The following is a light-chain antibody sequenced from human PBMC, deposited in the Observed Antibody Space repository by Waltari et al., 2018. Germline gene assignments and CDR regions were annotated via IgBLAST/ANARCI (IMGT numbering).Light chain of an antibody. J-gene: IGLJ2*01. CDR3: SSYAGSNNLV. Sequence: QSALTQPPSASGSPGQSVTISCTGTSSDVGGYNYVSWYQQHPGKAPNHMVYEVRKRPSGAADRFPGAKAGNTASLTVSGLQAEDEADYYCSSYAGSNNLVFGGGTKLTVL. V-gene: IGLV2-8*01. CDR2: EVR. CDR1: SSDVGGYNY.